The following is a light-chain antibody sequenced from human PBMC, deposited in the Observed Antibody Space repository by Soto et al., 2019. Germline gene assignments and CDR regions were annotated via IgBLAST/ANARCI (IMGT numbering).Light chain of an antibody. CDR3: QQYNSYWT. Sequence: DIQLTQSPSTLSACVGDRVSLTCLASQSISSWLAWYQQKPGKAPKLLIYDASSLESGVPSRFSGSGSGTEFTLTISSLQPDDFATYYCQQYNSYWTFGQGTKVDIK. J-gene: IGKJ1*01. CDR2: DAS. V-gene: IGKV1-5*01. CDR1: QSISSW.